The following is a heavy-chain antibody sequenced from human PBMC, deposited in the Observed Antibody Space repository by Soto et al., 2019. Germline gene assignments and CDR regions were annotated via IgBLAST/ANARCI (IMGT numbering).Heavy chain of an antibody. D-gene: IGHD3-3*01. CDR2: ISGSGGTT. V-gene: IGHV3-23*01. Sequence: PGGSLRLSCTVSGFTFGSHAMSWVRQAPGKGLECVSGISGSGGTTFYADSVKGRFTISRDNSKKTLYLQMNSLGAEDTAVYYCAKTPYDFWSSGQYLFDHWGQGTLVTVSS. CDR1: GFTFGSHA. CDR3: AKTPYDFWSSGQYLFDH. J-gene: IGHJ4*02.